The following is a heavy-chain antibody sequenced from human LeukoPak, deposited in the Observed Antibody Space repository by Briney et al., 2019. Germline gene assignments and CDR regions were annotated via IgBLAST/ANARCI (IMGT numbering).Heavy chain of an antibody. CDR2: ITSGFTT. D-gene: IGHD3-10*01. CDR1: GFTFSSYA. Sequence: PGGSLRLSCAASGFTFSSYAMSWVRQAPGKGLEWISTITSGFTTYYTDSVKGRFTISRDNSKNILYLQMNSLRAEDTAVYYCANGREYYGSGSFYNNPTIDSWGQGILVTVSS. V-gene: IGHV3-23*01. J-gene: IGHJ4*02. CDR3: ANGREYYGSGSFYNNPTIDS.